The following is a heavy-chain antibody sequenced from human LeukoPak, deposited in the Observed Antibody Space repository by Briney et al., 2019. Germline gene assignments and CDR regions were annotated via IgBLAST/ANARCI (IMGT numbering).Heavy chain of an antibody. CDR1: GLTFSSHW. CDR3: AKDQGSSWYGLDY. CDR2: ITNDGSST. V-gene: IGHV3-74*01. D-gene: IGHD6-13*01. J-gene: IGHJ4*02. Sequence: GGSLRLSCAASGLTFSSHWMHWVRQAPGKGLVWVSRITNDGSSTTYADSVRGRFTISRDNAQNSLYLQMNSLRDEDMAVYYCAKDQGSSWYGLDYWGQGTLVTVSS.